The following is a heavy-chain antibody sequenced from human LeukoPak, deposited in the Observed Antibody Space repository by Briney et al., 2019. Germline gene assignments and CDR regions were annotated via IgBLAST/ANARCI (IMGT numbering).Heavy chain of an antibody. V-gene: IGHV4-30-2*01. Sequence: SQTLSLTCAVSGGSISSGGYSWSWIRQPPGKGLEWIGYIYHSGSTYYNPSLKSRVAISVDRSKNQFSLKLSSVTAADTAVYYCARNSWFAPYYFDYWGQGTLVTVSS. CDR2: IYHSGST. CDR1: GGSISSGGYS. J-gene: IGHJ4*02. D-gene: IGHD3-10*01. CDR3: ARNSWFAPYYFDY.